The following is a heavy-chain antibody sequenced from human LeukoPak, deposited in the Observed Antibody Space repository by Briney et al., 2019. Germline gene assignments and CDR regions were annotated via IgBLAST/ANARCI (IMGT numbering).Heavy chain of an antibody. CDR1: GGSISSIRYY. CDR3: ARPIQEYYDYYGMDV. CDR2: IYYSGST. Sequence: SETLSLTCTVSGGSISSIRYYWGWIRQPPGKGLEWIGNIYYSGSTYYNPSLKSRVTISVDTSKNQFSLKLRSVTAADTAVYYCARPIQEYYDYYGMDVWGQGTTVTASS. V-gene: IGHV4-39*01. J-gene: IGHJ6*02. D-gene: IGHD5-18*01.